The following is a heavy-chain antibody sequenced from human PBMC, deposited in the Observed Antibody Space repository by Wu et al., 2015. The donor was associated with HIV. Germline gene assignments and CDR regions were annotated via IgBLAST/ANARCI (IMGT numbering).Heavy chain of an antibody. CDR2: IIPIFGTA. V-gene: IGHV1-69*05. CDR1: GGTFSSYA. CDR3: ARGRPDYYDSSGIRRSAFDI. D-gene: IGHD3-22*01. Sequence: QVQLVQSGAEVKKPGSSVKVSCKASGGTFSSYAISWVRQAPGQGLEWMGGIIPIFGTANYAQKFQGRVTITTDESTSTAYMELSSLRSEDTAVYYCARGRPDYYDSSGIRRSAFDIWGQGTMVTVSS. J-gene: IGHJ3*02.